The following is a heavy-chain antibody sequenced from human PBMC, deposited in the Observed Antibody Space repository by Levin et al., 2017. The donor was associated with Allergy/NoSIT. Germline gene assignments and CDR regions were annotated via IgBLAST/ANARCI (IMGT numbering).Heavy chain of an antibody. CDR1: GFTFSSYA. CDR3: ARENRRDGYNH. V-gene: IGHV3-30*04. J-gene: IGHJ5*02. Sequence: GGSLRLSCAASGFTFSSYAMHWVRQAPGKGLEWVAVISYDGSNKYYADSVKGRFTISRDNSKNTLYLQMNSLRAEDTAVYYCARENRRDGYNHWGQGTLVTVSS. D-gene: IGHD5-24*01. CDR2: ISYDGSNK.